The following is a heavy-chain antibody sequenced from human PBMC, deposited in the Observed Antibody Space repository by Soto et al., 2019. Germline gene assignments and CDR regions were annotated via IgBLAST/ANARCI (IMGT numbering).Heavy chain of an antibody. V-gene: IGHV4-39*01. CDR2: IYYSGST. Sequence: SETLSLTCTVSGGSISSSSYYWGWIRQPPGKGLEWIGSIYYSGSTYYNPSLKSRVTISVDTSKNQFSLKLSSVTAADTAVYYWARHSDTAMVTVHDWGQGTLVTVSS. D-gene: IGHD5-18*01. CDR3: ARHSDTAMVTVHD. CDR1: GGSISSSSYY. J-gene: IGHJ4*02.